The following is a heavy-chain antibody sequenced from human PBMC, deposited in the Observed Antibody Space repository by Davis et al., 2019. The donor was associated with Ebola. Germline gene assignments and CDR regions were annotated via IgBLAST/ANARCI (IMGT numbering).Heavy chain of an antibody. Sequence: AASVKVSCKASGYTFTGYGISWVRQAPGQGLEWMGWISAYNGNTNYAQKLQGRVTMTTDTSTSTAYMELRSLRSDDTAVYYCARARRDIVVVPAARGGWFDPWGQGTLVTVSS. CDR3: ARARRDIVVVPAARGGWFDP. CDR1: GYTFTGYG. J-gene: IGHJ5*02. CDR2: ISAYNGNT. V-gene: IGHV1-18*01. D-gene: IGHD2-2*01.